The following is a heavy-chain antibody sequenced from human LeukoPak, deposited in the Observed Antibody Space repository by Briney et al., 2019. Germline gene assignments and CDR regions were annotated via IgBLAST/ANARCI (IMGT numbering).Heavy chain of an antibody. V-gene: IGHV4-59*01. CDR2: IYYSGST. D-gene: IGHD4-11*01. Sequence: SETLSLTCTVSGGSISSYYWSWIRQPPGKGLEWIGYIYYSGSTNYNPSLKSRVTISVDTSKNQFSLKLSSVTAADTAVYYCARSLTTPLYYYYYHMDVWGKGTTVTVSS. CDR3: ARSLTTPLYYYYYHMDV. J-gene: IGHJ6*03. CDR1: GGSISSYY.